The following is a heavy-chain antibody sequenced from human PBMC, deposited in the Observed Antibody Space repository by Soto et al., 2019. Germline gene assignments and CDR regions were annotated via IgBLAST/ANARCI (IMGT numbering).Heavy chain of an antibody. CDR2: ISSSSSTI. D-gene: IGHD3-10*01. J-gene: IGHJ6*02. CDR1: GFTFSSYS. CDR3: ARDTLVITNKYYYYGLDV. Sequence: PGGSLRLSCAASGFTFSSYSMNWVRQAPGKGLEWVSYISSSSSTIYYADSVKGRFTISRDNAKNSLYLQMNSLRDEDTAVYYCARDTLVITNKYYYYGLDVWGQGTTVTVSS. V-gene: IGHV3-48*02.